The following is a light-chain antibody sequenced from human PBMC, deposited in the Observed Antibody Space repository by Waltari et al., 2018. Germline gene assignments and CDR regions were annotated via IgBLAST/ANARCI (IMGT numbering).Light chain of an antibody. CDR2: SSS. Sequence: DIEMTQSPSALSASVGDRVTITCRASQNIYGYLNWYQQKPGKAPELLIYSSSSLQSGVPSRCRGSGFGTEFTLTITNLQLEDFATYYCQQRAFGQGTKVEIK. CDR1: QNIYGY. V-gene: IGKV1-39*01. CDR3: QQRA. J-gene: IGKJ1*01.